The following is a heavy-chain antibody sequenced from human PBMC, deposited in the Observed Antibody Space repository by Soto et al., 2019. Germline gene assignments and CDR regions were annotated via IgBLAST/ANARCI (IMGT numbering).Heavy chain of an antibody. V-gene: IGHV4-30-4*01. CDR2: IYHSGAT. CDR3: ARIGGYATVDG. CDR1: GDSISSGAYY. D-gene: IGHD3-16*01. Sequence: PSETLSLTCTVSGDSISSGAYYWSWIRQPPGKGLEWIGYIYHSGATYYNPSLESRVTMSVDTSKNQFSLRLSSVTAADTAVYSCARIGGYATVDGGARGTLVNVSS. J-gene: IGHJ4*02.